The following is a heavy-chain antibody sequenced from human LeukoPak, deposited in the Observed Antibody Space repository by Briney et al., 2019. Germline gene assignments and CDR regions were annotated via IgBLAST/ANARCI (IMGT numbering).Heavy chain of an antibody. Sequence: ASVKVSCKASGYTFTGYYMHWVRQAPGQGLEWMGWISPNSGGTNYAQKFQGRVTMTRDTSISTAYMELSRLKSDDTAVYYCAREEGSSGWSFGFWGQGTLVTVSS. CDR1: GYTFTGYY. CDR3: AREEGSSGWSFGF. V-gene: IGHV1-2*02. J-gene: IGHJ4*02. CDR2: ISPNSGGT. D-gene: IGHD6-19*01.